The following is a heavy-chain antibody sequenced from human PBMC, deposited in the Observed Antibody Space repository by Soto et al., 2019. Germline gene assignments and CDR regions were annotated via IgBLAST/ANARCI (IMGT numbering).Heavy chain of an antibody. CDR1: GGSFSGYY. CDR2: NDHGGGT. J-gene: IGHJ4*02. D-gene: IGHD5-12*01. Sequence: SETLSLTCTVYGGSFSGYYWIWIRQPPGKGLEWIGENDHGGGTNYNQSLKSRVNISIDTSKNQYSLKLTSLTAADTAVYYCAEMATIYGTVFDYWGQGTLVTVS. CDR3: AEMATIYGTVFDY. V-gene: IGHV4-34*01.